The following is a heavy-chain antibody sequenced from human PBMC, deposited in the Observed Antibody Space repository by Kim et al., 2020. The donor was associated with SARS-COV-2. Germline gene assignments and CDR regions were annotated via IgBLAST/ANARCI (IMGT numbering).Heavy chain of an antibody. J-gene: IGHJ5*01. Sequence: GGSLRLSCAASGFTFSGYGMNWVRQAPGKGLEWVSGISWNSGDIYYAESVKGRFTISRDNAKNSLYLQMNSLRAEDTAVYYCARDTVGPDAYNCGFDAWG. V-gene: IGHV3-21*01. D-gene: IGHD1-20*01. CDR1: GFTFSGYG. CDR3: ARDTVGPDAYNCGFDA. CDR2: ISWNSGDI.